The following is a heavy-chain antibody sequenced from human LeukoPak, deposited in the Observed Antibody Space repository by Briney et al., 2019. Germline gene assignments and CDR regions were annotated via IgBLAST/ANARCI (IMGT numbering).Heavy chain of an antibody. J-gene: IGHJ5*02. CDR1: GYTLTVSS. CDR3: ATRYQLLNNGFDP. CDR2: FDPEDGET. V-gene: IGHV1-24*01. D-gene: IGHD2-2*01. Sequence: ASVKVSCKVSGYTLTVSSMHWVRQAPGKGLEWMGGFDPEDGETIYAQKFQGRVTMTENTSTDTAYMELSSLRSEDTAVYYCATRYQLLNNGFDPWGQGTLVTVSS.